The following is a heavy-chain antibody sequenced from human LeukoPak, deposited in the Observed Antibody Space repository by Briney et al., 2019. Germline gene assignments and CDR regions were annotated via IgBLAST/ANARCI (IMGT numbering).Heavy chain of an antibody. CDR2: ITNSGGTT. Sequence: PGGSLRLSCAASGFTFSSYAMTWVRQAPGKGLEWVSSITNSGGTTYYADSVKGRFTISRDNSKNTLYLQMNSLRADDTAVYYCFSGPRSGWYENYWGQGTLVTVSS. CDR3: FSGPRSGWYENY. D-gene: IGHD6-19*01. J-gene: IGHJ4*02. CDR1: GFTFSSYA. V-gene: IGHV3-23*01.